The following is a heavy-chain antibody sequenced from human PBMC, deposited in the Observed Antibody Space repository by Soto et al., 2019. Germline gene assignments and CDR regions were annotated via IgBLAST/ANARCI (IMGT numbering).Heavy chain of an antibody. CDR1: RFTFSSYD. J-gene: IGHJ6*02. D-gene: IGHD2-2*02. V-gene: IGHV3-48*02. Sequence: EVQLLESGGGLVQPGGSLRLSCAASRFTFSSYDMNWVRQAPGKGLEWVSYISSSSSTIYYADSVKGRFTISRDNAKNSLYLQMNGLRDEDTAVYYCARNGGYCSSTNCYTYGMDVWGQGTTVTVSS. CDR3: ARNGGYCSSTNCYTYGMDV. CDR2: ISSSSSTI.